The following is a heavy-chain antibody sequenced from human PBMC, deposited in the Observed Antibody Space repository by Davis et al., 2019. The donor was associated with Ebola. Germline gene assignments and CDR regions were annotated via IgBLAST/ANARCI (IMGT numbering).Heavy chain of an antibody. V-gene: IGHV1-3*01. CDR3: ARATFGYNSGWYADY. J-gene: IGHJ4*02. Sequence: ASVKVSCKASGYIFTTYAMHWVRHAPGQRLEWMGWIHGVNGNTKYSQRFQGRVTITTDTSASTAYLDLSSLRSDDTAVFYCARATFGYNSGWYADYWGQGTLVTVSS. CDR1: GYIFTTYA. CDR2: IHGVNGNT. D-gene: IGHD6-19*01.